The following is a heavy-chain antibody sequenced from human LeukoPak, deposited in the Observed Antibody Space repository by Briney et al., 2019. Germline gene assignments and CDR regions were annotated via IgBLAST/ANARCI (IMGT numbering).Heavy chain of an antibody. D-gene: IGHD5-18*01. CDR3: ARARGAGYSYGSNFDY. CDR1: AGSISSSNW. J-gene: IGHJ4*02. CDR2: IYHSGST. Sequence: SGTLSLTCAVSAGSISSSNWWSWVRQPPGKGLEWVGEIYHSGSTNYNPSLKSRVTISVDKSKNQFSLKLSSVTAADTAVYYCARARGAGYSYGSNFDYWGQGTLVTVSS. V-gene: IGHV4-4*02.